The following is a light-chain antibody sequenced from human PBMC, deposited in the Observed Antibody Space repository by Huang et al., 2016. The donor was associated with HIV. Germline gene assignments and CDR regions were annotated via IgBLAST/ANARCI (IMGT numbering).Light chain of an antibody. CDR3: QQYNSYSRT. J-gene: IGKJ2*01. CDR1: QSIGTW. CDR2: QAS. V-gene: IGKV1-5*03. Sequence: DIQMTQSPSTLSASVGDRVTITCRASQSIGTWLAWYLQKPGKAPNLRIYQASSLDSGVPSRFSGSGSGTEFTLTISSLQPDDFATYYCQQYNSYSRTFGQGTKLEIK.